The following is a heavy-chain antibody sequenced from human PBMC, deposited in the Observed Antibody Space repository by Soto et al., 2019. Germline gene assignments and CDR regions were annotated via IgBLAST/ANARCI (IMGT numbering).Heavy chain of an antibody. D-gene: IGHD2-15*01. CDR2: MSPFSGDS. CDR1: GYTFTSHH. CDR3: ARRLCTGGTCCGLTADL. Sequence: QVQLVQSGAEVKKPGASVKVSCKASGYTFTSHHIIWVRQTTKYVLEWLGWMSPFSGDSGSAQKFQGRITMTWDRSASTAYMDLSSLTPEDSPVYFCARRLCTGGTCCGLTADLWGQRTRVPVS. V-gene: IGHV1-8*01. J-gene: IGHJ3*01.